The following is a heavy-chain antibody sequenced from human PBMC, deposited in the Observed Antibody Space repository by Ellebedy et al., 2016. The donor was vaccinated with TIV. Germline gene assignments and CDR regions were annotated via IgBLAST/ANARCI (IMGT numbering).Heavy chain of an antibody. CDR1: GFSLSTSGVG. CDR3: ARMGVAGYGMDV. V-gene: IGHV2-5*02. J-gene: IGHJ6*02. CDR2: IYWDDDK. Sequence: SGPTLVKPTQTLTLTCTFSGFSLSTSGVGVGWIRQPPGKALEWLALIYWDDDKRYSTSLKSRLTITKDTSKKQVVLTMTNMDPVDTATYYCARMGVAGYGMDVWGQGTTVTVSS. D-gene: IGHD3-10*01.